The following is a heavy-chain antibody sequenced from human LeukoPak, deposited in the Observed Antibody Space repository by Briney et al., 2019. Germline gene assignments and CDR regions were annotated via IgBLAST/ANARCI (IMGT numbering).Heavy chain of an antibody. D-gene: IGHD3-10*01. CDR2: IHYTGST. CDR1: GGSISSYY. V-gene: IGHV4-59*01. Sequence: PSETLSLTCTVSGGSISSYYWSWIRQSPGKGLECIGYIHYTGSTNYNPSLKSRVTISVETSKNQFSLKLKSVTAADTAVYYCARGGYYGSGNDFRFDPWGQGTLVTASS. J-gene: IGHJ5*02. CDR3: ARGGYYGSGNDFRFDP.